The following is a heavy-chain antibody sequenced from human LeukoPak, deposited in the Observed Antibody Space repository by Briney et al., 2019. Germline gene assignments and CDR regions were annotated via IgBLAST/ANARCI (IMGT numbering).Heavy chain of an antibody. CDR3: AKDIGNVDGDGAFDI. CDR2: ISGSGGST. J-gene: IGHJ3*02. CDR1: GFTFSSYG. V-gene: IGHV3-23*01. D-gene: IGHD3-10*01. Sequence: PGGSLRLSCAASGFTFSSYGMSWVRQAPGKGLEWVSAISGSGGSTYYADSVKGRFTISRDNPKNTLYLQMNSLRAEDTAVYYCAKDIGNVDGDGAFDIWGQGTMVTVSS.